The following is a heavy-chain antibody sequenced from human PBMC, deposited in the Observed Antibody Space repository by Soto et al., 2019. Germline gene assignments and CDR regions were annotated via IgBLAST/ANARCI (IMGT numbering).Heavy chain of an antibody. CDR3: AKSPHDILIGSAFDY. V-gene: IGHV3-9*01. Sequence: SLLLSCASSVFTFDDYAMDWVRQGPGKGLEWVSGISWNSGGIGYADSVKGRFTISRDNAKNSLYLQMDRLRPEDTAFYYCAKSPHDILIGSAFDYWAQEPWSPSPQ. CDR1: VFTFDDYA. J-gene: IGHJ4*01. D-gene: IGHD3-9*01. CDR2: ISWNSGGI.